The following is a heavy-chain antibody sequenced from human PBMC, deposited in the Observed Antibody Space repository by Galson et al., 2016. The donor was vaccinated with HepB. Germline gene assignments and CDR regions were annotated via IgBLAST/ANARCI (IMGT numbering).Heavy chain of an antibody. D-gene: IGHD5-12*01. V-gene: IGHV3-15*01. CDR2: IKGKNSGETT. J-gene: IGHJ4*02. Sequence: SLRLSCATSGFGFSGTWMSWVRQTPGKGLEWVGRIKGKNSGETTDYAAPVKGRFTISRDDSKNMVFLQMESLNTEDTAVYYCSAESSLHGYIYFHYWGLGTLVTVSS. CDR1: GFGFSGTW. CDR3: SAESSLHGYIYFHY.